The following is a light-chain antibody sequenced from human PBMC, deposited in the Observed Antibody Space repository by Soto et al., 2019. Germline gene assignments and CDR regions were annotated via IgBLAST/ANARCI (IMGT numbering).Light chain of an antibody. V-gene: IGKV1-39*01. CDR1: QTISNH. Sequence: DIQMTQSPSSLSASVGDRVTITCRASQTISNHLNWYQQKPGKAPKLLIYAASSLQSGVPSRFSGSGSGTEFTLTISSLQPDDFATYYCQQYNSYWTFGQGTKVEIK. J-gene: IGKJ1*01. CDR2: AAS. CDR3: QQYNSYWT.